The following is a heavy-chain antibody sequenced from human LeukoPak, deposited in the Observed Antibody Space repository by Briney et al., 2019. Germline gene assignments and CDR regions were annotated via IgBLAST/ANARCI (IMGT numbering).Heavy chain of an antibody. J-gene: IGHJ4*02. CDR2: IYYSGSP. V-gene: IGHV4-59*05. Sequence: NPGGSLRLSCAASGFTFSSYAMSWVRQAPGKGLECIGSIYYSGSPYYNPSLKSRVTISVDTSKNQFSLRLSSVTAADTAVYYCATWRTAKTGFDYWGQGTLVTVSS. CDR3: ATWRTAKTGFDY. CDR1: GFTFSSYA. D-gene: IGHD1-1*01.